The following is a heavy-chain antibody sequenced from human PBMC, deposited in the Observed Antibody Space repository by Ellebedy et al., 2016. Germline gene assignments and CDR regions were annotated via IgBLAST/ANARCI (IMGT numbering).Heavy chain of an antibody. CDR2: INSDGSRS. Sequence: GESLKISCAASGFTFSSYWMHWVRQAPGKGLVWVSRINSDGSRSTYADSVKGRFTISRDNAKNTLYLQMNSLRAEDTAVYYCARDGIVGGPTEYYFDSWGQGTLVTVPS. V-gene: IGHV3-74*01. CDR3: ARDGIVGGPTEYYFDS. D-gene: IGHD1-26*01. J-gene: IGHJ4*02. CDR1: GFTFSSYW.